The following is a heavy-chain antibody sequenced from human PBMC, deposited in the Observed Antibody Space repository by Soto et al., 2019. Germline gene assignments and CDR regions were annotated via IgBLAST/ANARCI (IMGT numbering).Heavy chain of an antibody. CDR2: INHDGIT. J-gene: IGHJ4*02. CDR1: GGSFSGYY. Sequence: PSETLSLTCAISGGSFSGYYWSWIRQPPGKGLECIGEINHDGITNYNPSLKSRVTISLDTSKNQFSLILTSVTAADTAVYYCAGRYCTGGSCYRPWGQGTLVTVSS. V-gene: IGHV4-34*01. CDR3: AGRYCTGGSCYRP. D-gene: IGHD2-15*01.